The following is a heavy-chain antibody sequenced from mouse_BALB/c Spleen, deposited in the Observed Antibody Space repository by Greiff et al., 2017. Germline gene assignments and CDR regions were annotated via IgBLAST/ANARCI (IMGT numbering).Heavy chain of an antibody. D-gene: IGHD2-4*01. J-gene: IGHJ3*01. CDR3: ARSGTMITTGNFAY. Sequence: VQLKESGPELVKPGASVKIPCKASGYTFTDYNMDWVKQSHGKSLEWIGDINPNNGGTIYNQKFKGKATLTVDKSSSTAYMELRSLTSEDTAVYYCARSGTMITTGNFAYWGQGTLVTVSA. V-gene: IGHV1-18*01. CDR1: GYTFTDYN. CDR2: INPNNGGT.